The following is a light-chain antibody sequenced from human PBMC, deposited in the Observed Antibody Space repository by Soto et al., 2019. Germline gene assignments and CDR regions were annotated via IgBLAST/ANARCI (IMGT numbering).Light chain of an antibody. V-gene: IGLV2-14*01. CDR3: SSYTTNITPVV. CDR1: SGDIGGYNY. CDR2: EVT. Sequence: QSALTQPASVSGSPVQSITISCTGTSGDIGGYNYVSWYQQHPGKAPKLLISEVTNRPSGVSNRFSGSKSGNTASLTISGLQAEDEAEYYCSSYTTNITPVVFGGGTKLTVL. J-gene: IGLJ2*01.